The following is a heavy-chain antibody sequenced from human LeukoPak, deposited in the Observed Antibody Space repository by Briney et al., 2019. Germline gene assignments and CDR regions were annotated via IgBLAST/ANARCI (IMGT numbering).Heavy chain of an antibody. V-gene: IGHV1-24*01. CDR3: ATVGVQLERRGWWFDP. D-gene: IGHD1-1*01. Sequence: ASVKVSCKVSGYTLTELSMHWVRQAPGKGLEWMGGFDPEDGETIYAQKFQGRVTMTEDTSTDTAYMELSSLRSEDTAVYYCATVGVQLERRGWWFDPWGQGTLVTVSS. J-gene: IGHJ5*02. CDR1: GYTLTELS. CDR2: FDPEDGET.